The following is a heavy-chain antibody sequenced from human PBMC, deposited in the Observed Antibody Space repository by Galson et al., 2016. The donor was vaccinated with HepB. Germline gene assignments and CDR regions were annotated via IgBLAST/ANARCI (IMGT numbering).Heavy chain of an antibody. CDR2: ILSDGNDK. V-gene: IGHV3-33*01. CDR1: GFSLKTYA. D-gene: IGHD5/OR15-5a*01. J-gene: IGHJ6*02. Sequence: SLRLSCAASGFSLKTYAMNWVRQAPGKGLEWVTLILSDGNDKYYADSVKGRFTISRDSSKNTLYLRMNSLRAEDTAVYYCARAHSVSDPGVGHGMDVWGQGTTVTVSS. CDR3: ARAHSVSDPGVGHGMDV.